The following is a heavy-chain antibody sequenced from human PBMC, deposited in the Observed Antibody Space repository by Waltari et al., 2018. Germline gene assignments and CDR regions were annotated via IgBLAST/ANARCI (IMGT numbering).Heavy chain of an antibody. CDR2: IYTSGST. CDR1: GGSISSYY. V-gene: IGHV4-4*07. D-gene: IGHD3-3*01. Sequence: QVQLQESGPGLVKPSETLSLTCTVSGGSISSYYWSWIRQPAGKGLEWIGRIYTSGSTNYNPSLKSRVTMSVDTSKNQFSLKLSSVTAADTAVYYCARDNPSPPPFWSGSPLDYWGQGTLVTVSS. J-gene: IGHJ4*02. CDR3: ARDNPSPPPFWSGSPLDY.